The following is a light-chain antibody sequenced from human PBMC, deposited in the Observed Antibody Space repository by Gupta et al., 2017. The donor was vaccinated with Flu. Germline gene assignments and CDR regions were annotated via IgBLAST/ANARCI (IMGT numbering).Light chain of an antibody. J-gene: IGLJ3*02. CDR1: SSDVGSYNL. V-gene: IGLV2-23*01. CDR3: CSYAGSSTWV. CDR2: EGS. Sequence: QSALTQPASVSGSPGQSITISCTGTSSDVGSYNLVSWYQQHPGKAPNLMIYEGSKRPSGVSNLFSASKSGNTASLTISGLKAEDDADYYCCSYAGSSTWVFGGGTKLTVL.